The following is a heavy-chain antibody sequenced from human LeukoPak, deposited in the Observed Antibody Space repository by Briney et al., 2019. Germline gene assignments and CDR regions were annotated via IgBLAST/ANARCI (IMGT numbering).Heavy chain of an antibody. CDR3: ARVADSYDTSGYARFDH. CDR2: ISYDGNNK. Sequence: GGSLRLSCAASGFTFSSYTLNWVRQAPGKGLEWVAVISYDGNNKYYADSVKGRFTISRDNSKNTLYLQMNSLKPEDTAVYYCARVADSYDTSGYARFDHWAREPYSPSPQ. J-gene: IGHJ4*02. CDR1: GFTFSSYT. D-gene: IGHD3-22*01. V-gene: IGHV3-30-3*01.